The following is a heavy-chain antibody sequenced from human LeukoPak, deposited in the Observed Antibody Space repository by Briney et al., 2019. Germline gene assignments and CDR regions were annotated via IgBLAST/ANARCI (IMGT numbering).Heavy chain of an antibody. CDR2: IYYSGST. CDR1: GGSISSYY. V-gene: IGHV4-59*01. J-gene: IGHJ6*03. CDR3: ARDGPLYYYMDV. Sequence: PSETLSLTCTVSGGSISSYYWSWIRQPPGKGLEWIGYIYYSGSTNYNPSLKSRVTISVDTSKNQFSLKLSSVTAADTAVYYCARDGPLYYYMDVWGKGTTVTVSS.